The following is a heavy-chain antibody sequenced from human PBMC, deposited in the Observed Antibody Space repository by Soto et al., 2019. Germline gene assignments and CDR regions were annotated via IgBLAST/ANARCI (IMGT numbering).Heavy chain of an antibody. Sequence: QVQLVESGGGVVQPGRSLRLSCAASGFTFSSYGMHWVRQAPGKGLEWVAVISYDGSNKYYADSVKGRFTISRDNSKNTLYLQMNSLRAEDTAVYYCAKALLGAYYYYGMDVWGQGTTVTVSS. J-gene: IGHJ6*02. CDR3: AKALLGAYYYYGMDV. CDR1: GFTFSSYG. D-gene: IGHD3-16*01. V-gene: IGHV3-30*18. CDR2: ISYDGSNK.